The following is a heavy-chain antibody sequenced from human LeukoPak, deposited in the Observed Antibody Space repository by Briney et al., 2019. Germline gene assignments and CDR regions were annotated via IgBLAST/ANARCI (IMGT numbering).Heavy chain of an antibody. V-gene: IGHV1-8*01. D-gene: IGHD4-17*01. CDR1: GYTFTSYD. Sequence: GASVKVSCKASGYTFTSYDINWVRQATGQGLEWMGWMNPNSGNTGYAQKFQGRVTMTRNTSISTAYMELSSLRSEDTAVYYCARAIAVTNYYGMDVWGQGTTVTVSS. CDR2: MNPNSGNT. J-gene: IGHJ6*02. CDR3: ARAIAVTNYYGMDV.